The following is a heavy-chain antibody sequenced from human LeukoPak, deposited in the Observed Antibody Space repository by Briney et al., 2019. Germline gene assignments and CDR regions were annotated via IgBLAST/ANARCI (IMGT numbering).Heavy chain of an antibody. CDR2: ISSSSSTI. J-gene: IGHJ4*02. D-gene: IGHD3-22*01. V-gene: IGHV3-48*01. CDR3: AKPYYYDSSGYHN. Sequence: GGSLRLSCAASGLTISSYSMNWVRQAPGKGLQWVSYISSSSSTIYYADSVKGRFTISRDNAKNTLYLQMNSLRAEDTAVYYCAKPYYYDSSGYHNWGQGTLVTVSS. CDR1: GLTISSYS.